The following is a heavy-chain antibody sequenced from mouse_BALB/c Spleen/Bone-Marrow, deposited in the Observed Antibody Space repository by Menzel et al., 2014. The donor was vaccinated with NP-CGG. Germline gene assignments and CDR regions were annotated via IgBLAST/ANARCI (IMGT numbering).Heavy chain of an antibody. Sequence: EVQGVESGGGLVKPGGSLKLSCAASGFTFSSYAMSWVRQSPEKRLEWVAEISSGGSYTYYPETVTGRFTISRDNAKNTLYLEMSSLRSEDTAMYYCASKTGTGYWYFDVWGAGTTVTVSS. CDR3: ASKTGTGYWYFDV. J-gene: IGHJ1*01. CDR1: GFTFSSYA. D-gene: IGHD4-1*01. V-gene: IGHV5-9-4*01. CDR2: ISSGGSYT.